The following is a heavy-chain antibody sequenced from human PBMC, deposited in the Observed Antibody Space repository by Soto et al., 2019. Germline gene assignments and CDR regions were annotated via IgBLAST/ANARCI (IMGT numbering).Heavy chain of an antibody. J-gene: IGHJ5*02. CDR3: AREGSESSSGFRNWFDP. Sequence: ASVTVSCKASGYTFTDYYMHWVRQAPGQGLDWMGWINPNSGGTNYAQKFQGWVTMTRDTSISTAYMELSRLRSDDTAVYYCAREGSESSSGFRNWFDPWGQGTLVTVS. V-gene: IGHV1-2*04. CDR1: GYTFTDYY. D-gene: IGHD3-22*01. CDR2: INPNSGGT.